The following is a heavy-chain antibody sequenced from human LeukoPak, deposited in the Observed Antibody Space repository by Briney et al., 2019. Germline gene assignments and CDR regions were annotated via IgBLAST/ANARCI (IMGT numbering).Heavy chain of an antibody. CDR3: ASGIVVVTHGEVDY. CDR1: GYSISSGYY. V-gene: IGHV4-38-2*02. J-gene: IGHJ4*02. D-gene: IGHD2-2*01. Sequence: PSETLSLTCTVSGYSISSGYYWGWIRQPPGKGLEWIGSIYHSGSTYYNPSLKSRVTISVDTSKNQFSLKLSSVTAADTAVYYCASGIVVVTHGEVDYWGQGTLVTVSS. CDR2: IYHSGST.